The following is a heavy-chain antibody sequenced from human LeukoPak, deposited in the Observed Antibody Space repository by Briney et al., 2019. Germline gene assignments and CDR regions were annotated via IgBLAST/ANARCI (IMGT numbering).Heavy chain of an antibody. V-gene: IGHV3-9*01. CDR1: GFTFDDYA. D-gene: IGHD6-19*01. CDR2: ISGNSGSR. J-gene: IGHJ4*02. CDR3: AKDHSSGWFYFDY. Sequence: GGSLRLSCAASGFTFDDYAMHWVRQAPGKGLEWGSGISGNSGSRVYADSVKGGFTISRENAKKSLYLQMNSLRAEATALYYCAKDHSSGWFYFDYWGQGTLVTVSS.